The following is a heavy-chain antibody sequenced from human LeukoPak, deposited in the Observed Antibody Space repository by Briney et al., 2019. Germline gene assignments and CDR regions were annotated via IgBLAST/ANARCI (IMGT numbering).Heavy chain of an antibody. D-gene: IGHD2-8*01. V-gene: IGHV3-23*01. CDR1: GFTFSSYA. J-gene: IGHJ4*02. Sequence: GGSLRLSCAASGFTFSSYAMSWVPQAPGKGREWVSAISGSGGSTYYADSVKGRFTISRDNSKNTLYLQMNSLRAEDTAVYYCAKEQTDIVLMVYAIRVFDYWGQGTLVTVSS. CDR2: ISGSGGST. CDR3: AKEQTDIVLMVYAIRVFDY.